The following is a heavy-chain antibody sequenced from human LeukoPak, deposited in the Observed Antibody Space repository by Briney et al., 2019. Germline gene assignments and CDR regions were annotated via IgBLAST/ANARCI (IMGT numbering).Heavy chain of an antibody. CDR3: ATGRYYYDSSGSMPDDY. V-gene: IGHV1-24*01. CDR2: FDPEDGET. Sequence: GASVKVSCKVSGYTLTELSMHWVRQASGKGLEWMGGFDPEDGETIYAQRFQGRVTMTEDTSTDTAYMELSSLRSEDTAVYYCATGRYYYDSSGSMPDDYWGQGTLVTVSS. CDR1: GYTLTELS. D-gene: IGHD3-22*01. J-gene: IGHJ4*02.